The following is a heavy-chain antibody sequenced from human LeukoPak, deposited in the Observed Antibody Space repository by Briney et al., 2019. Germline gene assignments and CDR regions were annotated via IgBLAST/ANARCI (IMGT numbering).Heavy chain of an antibody. CDR1: GYTFTGYY. V-gene: IGHV1-2*06. CDR2: INPNSGGT. J-gene: IGHJ4*02. D-gene: IGHD6-19*01. CDR3: ARGSSGWYYFDY. Sequence: ASVKVSCKASGYTFTGYYVQWVRQAPGQGLEWMGRINPNSGGTDYAQQIQGRVTMTRDTSISTAYMELSRLRSDDTAVYYCARGSSGWYYFDYWGQGTLVTVSS.